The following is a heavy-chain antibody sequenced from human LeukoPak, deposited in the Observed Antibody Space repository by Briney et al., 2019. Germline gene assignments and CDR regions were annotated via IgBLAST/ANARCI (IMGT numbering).Heavy chain of an antibody. CDR1: GFTVSSNY. D-gene: IGHD1-14*01. V-gene: IGHV3-53*01. J-gene: IGHJ6*03. CDR3: ARVGDHNYYYMDV. Sequence: GGSLRLSCAASGFTVSSNYMSWVRQAPGKGLEWVSVIYSGGSTYYADSVKGRFTISRDNSKNTLYLQMNSLTAEDTPVYYCARVGDHNYYYMDVWGKGTTVTVSS. CDR2: IYSGGST.